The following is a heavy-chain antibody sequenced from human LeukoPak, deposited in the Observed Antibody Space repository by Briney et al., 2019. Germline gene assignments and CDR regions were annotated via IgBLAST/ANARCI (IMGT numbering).Heavy chain of an antibody. CDR3: ARAVRDGYNYVFHWFDP. CDR1: GGSISSSSYY. J-gene: IGHJ5*02. D-gene: IGHD5-24*01. Sequence: SETLSLTCTVSGGSISSSSYYWGWIRQPPGKGLECIGSIYYSGSAYYNPSLKSRVTISVDTSKNQFSLKLSFVTAADTAVYYCARAVRDGYNYVFHWFDPWGQGTLVTVSS. V-gene: IGHV4-39*07. CDR2: IYYSGSA.